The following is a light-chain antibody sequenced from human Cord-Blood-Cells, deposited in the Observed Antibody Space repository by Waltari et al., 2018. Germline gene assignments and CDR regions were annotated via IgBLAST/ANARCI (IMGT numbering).Light chain of an antibody. Sequence: SYVLTQPPSVSVAPGKTARITCGGNKIGSKSVHWYQQKPGQAPVLVVYDDSDRPSGIPERFSGSNSGNTATLTISRVEAGDEADYYCQVWDSSSDHHWVFGGGTKLTVL. CDR1: KIGSKS. V-gene: IGLV3-21*03. CDR3: QVWDSSSDHHWV. CDR2: DDS. J-gene: IGLJ3*02.